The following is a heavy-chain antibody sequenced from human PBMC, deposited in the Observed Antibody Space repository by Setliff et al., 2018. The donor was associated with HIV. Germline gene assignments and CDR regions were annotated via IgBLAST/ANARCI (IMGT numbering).Heavy chain of an antibody. CDR2: IHAGSGDT. J-gene: IGHJ4*02. Sequence: ASVKVSCKASGYTFTNNVIHWVRQAPGQRLEWMGWIHAGSGDTQYSQKFQGRVTITRDTSASTAYMELSSLRSEDTAMYYCARDHPGIAYWGQGTLVTVSS. CDR3: ARDHPGIAY. V-gene: IGHV1-3*01. CDR1: GYTFTNNV.